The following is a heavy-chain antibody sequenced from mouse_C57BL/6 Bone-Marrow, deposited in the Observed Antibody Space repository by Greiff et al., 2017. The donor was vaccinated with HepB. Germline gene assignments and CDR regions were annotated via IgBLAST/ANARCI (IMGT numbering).Heavy chain of an antibody. CDR1: GYTFTSYG. Sequence: QVQLKESGAELARPGASVKLSCKASGYTFTSYGISWVKQRTGQGLEWIGEIYPRSGNTYYNEKFKGKATLTADKSSSTAYMELRSLTSEDSAVYFCARRDGSSYWYFDYRGQGTTLTVSS. J-gene: IGHJ2*01. D-gene: IGHD1-1*01. CDR2: IYPRSGNT. V-gene: IGHV1-81*01. CDR3: ARRDGSSYWYFDY.